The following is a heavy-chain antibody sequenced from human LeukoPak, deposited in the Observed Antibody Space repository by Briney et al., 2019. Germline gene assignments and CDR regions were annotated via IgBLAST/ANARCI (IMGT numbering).Heavy chain of an antibody. Sequence: SQTLSLTCTVSGGSISSGSYYWSWIRQPAGKGLEWIGRIYTSGSTNHNPSLKSRVTISVDTSKNQFSLKLSSVTAADTAVYYCARGSLVDEMFDPWGQGTLVTVSS. CDR2: IYTSGST. CDR1: GGSISSGSYY. CDR3: ARGSLVDEMFDP. J-gene: IGHJ5*02. D-gene: IGHD2-15*01. V-gene: IGHV4-61*02.